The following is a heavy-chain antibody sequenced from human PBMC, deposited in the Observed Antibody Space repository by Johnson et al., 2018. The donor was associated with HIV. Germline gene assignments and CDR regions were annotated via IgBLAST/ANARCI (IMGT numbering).Heavy chain of an antibody. Sequence: VQLMESGGGFVQPGGSLRLSCAASGFTFNNYAMSWVRQAPGKGLEWVSGISFTDDTYYADSVQGRVTISRDNSKNTLYLQMNNLRADDTAVYYCAKKYCSGGCSNRHYAALDIWGQGTMVTVSS. CDR1: GFTFNNYA. CDR2: ISFTDDT. J-gene: IGHJ3*02. D-gene: IGHD2-15*01. CDR3: AKKYCSGGCSNRHYAALDI. V-gene: IGHV3-23*01.